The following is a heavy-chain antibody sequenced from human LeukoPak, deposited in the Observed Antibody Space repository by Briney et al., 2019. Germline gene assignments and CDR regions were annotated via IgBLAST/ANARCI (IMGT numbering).Heavy chain of an antibody. D-gene: IGHD1-26*01. CDR2: ISSDGSST. J-gene: IGHJ4*02. CDR1: EFTFSRYW. Sequence: GGSLRLSCAASEFTFSRYWMHWVRQAPGKGLVWVSRISSDGSSTNYADSVKGRFTISRDNANNTLYLQMDSLRAEDTAVYYCARADLVGGRSGGSHFDCWGQETPVTVSS. CDR3: ARADLVGGRSGGSHFDC. V-gene: IGHV3-74*01.